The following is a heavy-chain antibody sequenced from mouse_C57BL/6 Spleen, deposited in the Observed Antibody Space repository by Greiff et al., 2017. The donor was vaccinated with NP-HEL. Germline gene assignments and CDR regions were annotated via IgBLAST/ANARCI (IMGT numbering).Heavy chain of an antibody. D-gene: IGHD1-1*01. CDR2: IDPANGNT. J-gene: IGHJ3*01. Sequence: EVQLQQSVAELVRPGASVKLSCTASGFNIKNPYMHWVKQRPEQGLEWIGRIDPANGNTKYAPKFQGKATITADTSSNTAYLQLSSLTSEDTAIYYCARPFYYGSPWFAYWGQGTLVTVSA. V-gene: IGHV14-3*01. CDR1: GFNIKNPY. CDR3: ARPFYYGSPWFAY.